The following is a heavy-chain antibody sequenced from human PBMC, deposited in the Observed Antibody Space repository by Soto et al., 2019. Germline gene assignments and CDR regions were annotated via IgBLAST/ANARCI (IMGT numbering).Heavy chain of an antibody. CDR3: ARANGAARVYYYYYYMDV. D-gene: IGHD6-6*01. J-gene: IGHJ6*03. Sequence: ASVKVSCKASGYXFTSYDINWVRQATGQGLEWMGWMNPNSGNTGYAQKFQGRVTMTRNTSISTAYMELSSLRSEDTAVYYCARANGAARVYYYYYYMDVWGKGTTVTVSS. V-gene: IGHV1-8*01. CDR2: MNPNSGNT. CDR1: GYXFTSYD.